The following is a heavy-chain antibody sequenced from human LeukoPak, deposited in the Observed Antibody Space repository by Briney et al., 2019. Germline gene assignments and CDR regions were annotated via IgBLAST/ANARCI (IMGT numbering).Heavy chain of an antibody. J-gene: IGHJ4*02. Sequence: GGSLRLSCAASGFTFTTYGMHWVRQAPGKGLDWVTVISYDGSHKYYADSVKGRFIISRDNAKNSLYLQMNSLRAEDTAVYYCARAHSSSFDYWGQGTLVTVSS. CDR1: GFTFTTYG. D-gene: IGHD6-13*01. CDR2: ISYDGSHK. CDR3: ARAHSSSFDY. V-gene: IGHV3-30*03.